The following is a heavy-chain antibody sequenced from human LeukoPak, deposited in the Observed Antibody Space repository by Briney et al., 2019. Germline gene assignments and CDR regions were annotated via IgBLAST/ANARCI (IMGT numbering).Heavy chain of an antibody. CDR2: INPNSGGT. CDR1: GYTFTGYY. D-gene: IGHD1-26*01. CDR3: ARVTHSVGATNFDY. V-gene: IGHV1-2*02. J-gene: IGHJ4*02. Sequence: ASVKVSCKASGYTFTGYYMHWVRQAPGEGLEWMGWINPNSGGTNYAQKFQGRVTMNRDTSISTAYMELSRLRSDDTAVYYCARVTHSVGATNFDYWGQGTLVTVSS.